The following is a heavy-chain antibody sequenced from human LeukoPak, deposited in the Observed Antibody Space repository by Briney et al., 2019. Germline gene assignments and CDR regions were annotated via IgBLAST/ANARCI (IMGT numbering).Heavy chain of an antibody. Sequence: SETLSLTYAVYGGSFSGYYWSWIRQPPGKGLEWIGEINHSGSTNYNPSLKSRVTISVDTSKNQFSLKLSSVTAADTAVYYCAIYGSGIRYNWFDPWGQGTLVTVSS. J-gene: IGHJ5*02. V-gene: IGHV4-34*01. CDR3: AIYGSGIRYNWFDP. CDR2: INHSGST. D-gene: IGHD3-10*01. CDR1: GGSFSGYY.